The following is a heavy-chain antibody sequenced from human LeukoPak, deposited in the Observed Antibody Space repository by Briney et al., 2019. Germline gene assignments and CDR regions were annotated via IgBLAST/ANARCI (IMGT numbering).Heavy chain of an antibody. CDR3: ARLSSSWYSGMMHFDY. D-gene: IGHD6-13*01. Sequence: LSGGSLRLSCTASGFTFSYYWMHWVRQVPGKGLVWVSRINSDGIITFYADSVKGRFTISRDNAKNTLYLQMNSLRAEDTAVYYCARLSSSWYSGMMHFDYWGQGTLVTVSS. CDR2: INSDGIIT. V-gene: IGHV3-74*01. CDR1: GFTFSYYW. J-gene: IGHJ4*02.